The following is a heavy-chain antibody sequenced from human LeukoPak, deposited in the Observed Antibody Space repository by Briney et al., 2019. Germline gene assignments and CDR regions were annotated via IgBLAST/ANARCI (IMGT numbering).Heavy chain of an antibody. CDR2: ISAYNGNT. Sequence: ASVKVSCKASGYTFTSYGISWVRQAPGQGLEWMGWISAYNGNTNYAQKLKGRVTMTTDTSTSTAYMELRSLKSDDTAVYYCARDPITYYYDSSGYGWFDPWGQGTLVTVSS. CDR1: GYTFTSYG. J-gene: IGHJ5*02. CDR3: ARDPITYYYDSSGYGWFDP. V-gene: IGHV1-18*01. D-gene: IGHD3-22*01.